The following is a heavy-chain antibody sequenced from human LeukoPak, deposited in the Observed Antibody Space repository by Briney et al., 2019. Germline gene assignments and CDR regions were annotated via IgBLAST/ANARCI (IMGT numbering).Heavy chain of an antibody. CDR3: AKSAKWYPLQVAAFDI. Sequence: GGSLRLSCTASGFTFSSFGIHWVRQAPGKGLEWVAVIGDGGKAKKYADFVRGRFTISRDNSEKTVYLQMNSLRAEDTAVYYCAKSAKWYPLQVAAFDIWGQGTMVTVSS. CDR1: GFTFSSFG. D-gene: IGHD2-8*01. CDR2: IGDGGKAK. J-gene: IGHJ3*02. V-gene: IGHV3-30*18.